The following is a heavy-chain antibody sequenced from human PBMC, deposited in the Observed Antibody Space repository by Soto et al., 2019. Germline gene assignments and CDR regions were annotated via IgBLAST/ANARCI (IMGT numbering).Heavy chain of an antibody. CDR2: IHPSGST. D-gene: IGHD1-1*01. CDR3: SRGNDAYKGGRT. CDR1: DGSLSDDY. Sequence: QVQLQQWGAGLLKPSETLSLTCAVYDGSLSDDYYTWTRQSPGKGLEWIGEIHPSGSTYYNPFLKTRVTLSQDASKKQFSLNLNSVTAADTGEYYCSRGNDAYKGGRTWGQGTLVTVSS. V-gene: IGHV4-34*02. J-gene: IGHJ5*02.